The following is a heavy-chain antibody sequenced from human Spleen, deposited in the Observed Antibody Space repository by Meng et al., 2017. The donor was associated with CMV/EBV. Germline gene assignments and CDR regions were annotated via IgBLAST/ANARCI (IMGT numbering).Heavy chain of an antibody. CDR1: GGTLDIYT. V-gene: IGHV1-69*02. CDR2: IVPLLGKP. J-gene: IGHJ1*01. CDR3: ARGVVANE. Sequence: SVKVSCKASGGTLDIYTVNWVRQAPGQGLEWMGKIVPLLGKPTYAQKFQGRVSITADKSTSVVYVELSDLRSEDTSVHYCARGVVANEWGGGTLVTVSS. D-gene: IGHD3-10*01.